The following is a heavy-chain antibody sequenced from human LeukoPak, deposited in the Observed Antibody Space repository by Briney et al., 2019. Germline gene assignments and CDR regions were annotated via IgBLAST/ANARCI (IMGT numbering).Heavy chain of an antibody. CDR2: ITPIFGST. CDR1: GSTFNSNA. V-gene: IGHV1-69*05. Sequence: GASVKVSCKASGSTFNSNAFHWVRQAPGQGLEWMGGITPIFGSTKYAQKLQGRVTMTTDTSTSTAYMELRSLRSDDTAVYYCARESPSPSGVLGNWGQGTLVTVSS. J-gene: IGHJ4*02. D-gene: IGHD3-16*01. CDR3: ARESPSPSGVLGN.